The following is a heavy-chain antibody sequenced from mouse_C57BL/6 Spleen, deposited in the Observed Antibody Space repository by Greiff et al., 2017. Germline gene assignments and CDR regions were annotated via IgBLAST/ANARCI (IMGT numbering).Heavy chain of an antibody. Sequence: QVQLQQPGAELVKPGASVKLSCKASGYTFTSYWMHWVKQRPGQGLEWIGMIHPNSGSTNYNEKFKSKATLTVDKSSSTAYMQLSSLTSEDSAVYNCARRNWVEAYYAMDYWGQGTSVTVSS. CDR3: ARRNWVEAYYAMDY. CDR2: IHPNSGST. V-gene: IGHV1-64*01. J-gene: IGHJ4*01. CDR1: GYTFTSYW. D-gene: IGHD1-1*01.